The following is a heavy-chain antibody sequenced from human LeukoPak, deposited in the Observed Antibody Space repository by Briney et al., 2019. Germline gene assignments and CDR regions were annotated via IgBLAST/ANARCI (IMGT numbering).Heavy chain of an antibody. D-gene: IGHD6-19*01. CDR3: ARGQGSAAVAGDSDY. CDR2: ISSSSSYI. Sequence: SGGSLILSCAASGFTFSTYSMNWVRQAPGKGLEWVSSISSSSSYIYYADSVKGRFTISRDNAKNSLYLQMNSLRAEDTAVYYCARGQGSAAVAGDSDYWGQGTLVTVSS. V-gene: IGHV3-21*01. CDR1: GFTFSTYS. J-gene: IGHJ4*02.